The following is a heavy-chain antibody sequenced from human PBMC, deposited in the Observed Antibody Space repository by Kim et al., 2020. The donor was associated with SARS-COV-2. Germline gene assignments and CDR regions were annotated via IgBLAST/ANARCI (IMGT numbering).Heavy chain of an antibody. CDR1: GFTFSNAW. J-gene: IGHJ6*02. V-gene: IGHV3-15*01. CDR3: TTGQRGSGWYRGYYYYYGMDV. Sequence: GGSLRLSCAASGFTFSNAWMSWVRQAPGKGLEWVGRIKSKTDGGTTDYAAPVKGRFTISRDDSKNTLYLQMNSLKTEDTAVYYCTTGQRGSGWYRGYYYYYGMDVWGQGTTVTVSS. D-gene: IGHD6-19*01. CDR2: IKSKTDGGTT.